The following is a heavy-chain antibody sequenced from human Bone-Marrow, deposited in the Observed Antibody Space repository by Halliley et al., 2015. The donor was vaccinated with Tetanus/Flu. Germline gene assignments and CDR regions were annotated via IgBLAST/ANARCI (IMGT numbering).Heavy chain of an antibody. J-gene: IGHJ6*02. V-gene: IGHV3-30*03. CDR3: ARAYFGDYKHFKYNFLEV. CDR2: EGRDE. Sequence: EGRDEYYADSGKGRFTISRDNSENTVYLQMNSLRPEDSATDDCARAYFGDYKHFKYNFLEVWGQGTTVTVSS. D-gene: IGHD4-17*01.